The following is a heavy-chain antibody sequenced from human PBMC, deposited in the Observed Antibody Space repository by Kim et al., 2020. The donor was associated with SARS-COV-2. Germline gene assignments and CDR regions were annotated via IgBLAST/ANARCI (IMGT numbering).Heavy chain of an antibody. Sequence: NPSLKSRVTISLDTSKNQFSLKLSSVTAADTAVYYCAREQGNSSLAAFDYWGQGTLVTVSS. CDR3: AREQGNSSLAAFDY. V-gene: IGHV4-34*01. J-gene: IGHJ4*02. D-gene: IGHD3-22*01.